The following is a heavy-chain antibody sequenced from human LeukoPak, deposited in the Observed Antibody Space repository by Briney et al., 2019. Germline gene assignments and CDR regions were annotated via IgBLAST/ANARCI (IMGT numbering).Heavy chain of an antibody. Sequence: GGSLRLSCAASGFTFSSYSMNWVRQAPGKGLEWVSSISSSSSYIYYADSVKGRFTISRDNAKNSLYLQMNSLRAEDTAVYYCARAGSYYDSGAFDIWGQGTMVTVSS. J-gene: IGHJ3*02. D-gene: IGHD1-26*01. CDR1: GFTFSSYS. V-gene: IGHV3-21*01. CDR2: ISSSSSYI. CDR3: ARAGSYYDSGAFDI.